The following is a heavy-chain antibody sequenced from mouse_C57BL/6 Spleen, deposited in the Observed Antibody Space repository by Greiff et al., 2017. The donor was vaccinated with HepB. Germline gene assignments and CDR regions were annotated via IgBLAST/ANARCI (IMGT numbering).Heavy chain of an antibody. CDR1: GFSLTSYG. CDR3: ASFYYDYDRFAY. J-gene: IGHJ3*01. V-gene: IGHV2-2*01. CDR2: IWSGGST. D-gene: IGHD2-4*01. Sequence: VKLQESGPGLVQPSQSLSITCTVSGFSLTSYGVHWVRQSPGKGLEWLGVIWSGGSTDYNAAFISRLSISKDNSKSQVFFKMNSLQADDTAIYYCASFYYDYDRFAYWGQGTLVTVSA.